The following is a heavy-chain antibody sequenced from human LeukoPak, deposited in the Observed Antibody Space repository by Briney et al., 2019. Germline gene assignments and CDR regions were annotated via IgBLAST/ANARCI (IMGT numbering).Heavy chain of an antibody. V-gene: IGHV3-48*03. CDR1: GFTFSSYE. CDR2: ISSSGSTI. Sequence: GGSLRLSCAASGFTFSSYEMNWVRQAPGKGLEWVSYISSSGSTIYYADSVKGRFTISRDNAKNSLYLQMNSLRAEDTAVYYCARDEGGYDQGPNWFDPWGQGTLVTVSS. D-gene: IGHD5-12*01. J-gene: IGHJ5*02. CDR3: ARDEGGYDQGPNWFDP.